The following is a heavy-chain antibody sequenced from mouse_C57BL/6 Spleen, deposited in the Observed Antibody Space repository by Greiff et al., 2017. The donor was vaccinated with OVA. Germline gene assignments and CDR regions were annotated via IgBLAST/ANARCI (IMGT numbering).Heavy chain of an antibody. V-gene: IGHV1-26*01. D-gene: IGHD2-4*01. CDR1: GYTFTDYY. CDR3: ARGGLRRSNWYFDV. J-gene: IGHJ1*03. Sequence: EVQLQQSGPELVKPGASVKISCKASGYTFTDYYMNWVKQSHGKSLEWIGDINPNNGGTSYNQKFKGNATLTVDKSSSTAYMELRSLTSEDSAVYYCARGGLRRSNWYFDVWGTGTTVTVSS. CDR2: INPNNGGT.